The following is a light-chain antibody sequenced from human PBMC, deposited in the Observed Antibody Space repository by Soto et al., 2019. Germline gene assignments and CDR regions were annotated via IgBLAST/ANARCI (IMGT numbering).Light chain of an antibody. J-gene: IGKJ1*01. CDR2: KAS. Sequence: DVVMTQSPLSLPVTPGEPASISCRSSQSLLHSNGYNYLAWFLQKAGQSPQLLIYKASTLESAVPSRFSGSGSGTEFTLTISGLQPEDFATYYCQQYNSYSQTFGQGTKVEIK. CDR1: QSLLHSNGYNY. CDR3: QQYNSYSQT. V-gene: IGKV2-28*01.